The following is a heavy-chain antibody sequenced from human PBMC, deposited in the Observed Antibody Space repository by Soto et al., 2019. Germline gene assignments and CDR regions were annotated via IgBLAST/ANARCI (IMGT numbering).Heavy chain of an antibody. CDR1: GLSLSGYA. CDR2: VSGSGGTT. CDR3: AKDGRRVGPTLNWLDS. D-gene: IGHD1-26*01. V-gene: IGHV3-23*01. Sequence: ESGGGLVQPGESLRLSCVVSGLSLSGYALSWVRQAPGKGLEWVSAVSGSGGTTSYADSVKGRFTISRDNSKNTLYLQMNGLRVEDTAKYFCAKDGRRVGPTLNWLDSWGQGTQVTVTS. J-gene: IGHJ5*01.